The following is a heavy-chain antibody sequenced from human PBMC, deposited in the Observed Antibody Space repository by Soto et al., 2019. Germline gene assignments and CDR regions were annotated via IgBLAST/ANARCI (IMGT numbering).Heavy chain of an antibody. CDR1: GFTFSSYG. CDR2: ISYDGSNK. J-gene: IGHJ4*02. CDR3: AKDLSGTSGPPIDY. D-gene: IGHD3-16*02. Sequence: GGSLRLSCAASGFTFSSYGMHWVRQAPGKGLEWVAVISYDGSNKYYADSVKGRFTISRDNSKNTLYLQMNSLRAEDTAVYYCAKDLSGTSGPPIDYWGQGTVVTVPQ. V-gene: IGHV3-30*18.